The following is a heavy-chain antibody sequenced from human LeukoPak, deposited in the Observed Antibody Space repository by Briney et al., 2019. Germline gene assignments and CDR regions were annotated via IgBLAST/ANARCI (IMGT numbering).Heavy chain of an antibody. CDR2: ISSSSSYI. J-gene: IGHJ5*02. D-gene: IGHD2-15*01. CDR1: GFTFSSYS. Sequence: GGSLRLSCAASGFTFSSYSMNWVRQAPGKGLEWVSSISSSSSYIYCADSVKGRFTISRDNAKNSLYLQMNSLRAEDTAVYYCARDLAPIVVVVAATGWWFDPWGQGTLVTVSS. V-gene: IGHV3-21*01. CDR3: ARDLAPIVVVVAATGWWFDP.